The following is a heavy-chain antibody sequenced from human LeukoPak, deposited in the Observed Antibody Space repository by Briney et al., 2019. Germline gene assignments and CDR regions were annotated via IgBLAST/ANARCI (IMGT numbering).Heavy chain of an antibody. V-gene: IGHV3-30*04. D-gene: IGHD1-1*01. Sequence: PGGSLRLSCAASGFTFSSYAMHWVRQAPGKGLEWVAVISYDGSNKYYADSVKGRFTISRDNSKNTLYLQMNSLRAEDTAVYYCARVLSTTGTTPGYWGQGTLVTVSS. CDR1: GFTFSSYA. CDR2: ISYDGSNK. CDR3: ARVLSTTGTTPGY. J-gene: IGHJ4*02.